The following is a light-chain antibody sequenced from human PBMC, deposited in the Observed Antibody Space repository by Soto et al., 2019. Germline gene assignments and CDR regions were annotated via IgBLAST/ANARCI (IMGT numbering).Light chain of an antibody. V-gene: IGLV2-11*01. CDR3: KSYAGSNTYV. CDR2: DVT. Sequence: SVLTQPHSVSGSPGQSVTISCTGTRSDVGGYDYVSWYQQHPGKAPKLLIYDVTKRPSEVPDRFSGSKSGNTASLTVSGLQAADEADYFCKSYAGSNTYVFGSGTKVTVL. CDR1: RSDVGGYDY. J-gene: IGLJ1*01.